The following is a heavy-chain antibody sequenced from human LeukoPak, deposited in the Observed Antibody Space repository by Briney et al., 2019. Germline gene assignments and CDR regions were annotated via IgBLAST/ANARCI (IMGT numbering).Heavy chain of an antibody. CDR2: IYYSGNT. CDR1: GGSISSYY. CDR3: ARGEDDYGDYVHDY. D-gene: IGHD4-17*01. V-gene: IGHV4-59*01. Sequence: SETLSLTCTVSGGSISSYYWSWIRQPPGKGLEWIGYIYYSGNTYYNPSLKSRVTMSVDTSKNQFSLRLTSVTAADTAVYYCARGEDDYGDYVHDYWGQGTLVTVSS. J-gene: IGHJ4*02.